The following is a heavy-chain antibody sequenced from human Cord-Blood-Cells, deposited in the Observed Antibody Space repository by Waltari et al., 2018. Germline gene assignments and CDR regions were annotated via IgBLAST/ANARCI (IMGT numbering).Heavy chain of an antibody. D-gene: IGHD3-3*01. CDR3: ASSPRYYDFWSGYYNWFDP. J-gene: IGHJ5*02. CDR1: GGSISSSSYY. CDR2: IYYSGST. Sequence: QLQLQESGPGLVKPSETLSLTCTVSGGSISSSSYYWGWIRQPPGKGLEWIGSIYYSGSTYYHPARKSRVTISVYTSKNQFSLKLSSVTAADTAVYYCASSPRYYDFWSGYYNWFDPWGQGTLVTVSS. V-gene: IGHV4-39*01.